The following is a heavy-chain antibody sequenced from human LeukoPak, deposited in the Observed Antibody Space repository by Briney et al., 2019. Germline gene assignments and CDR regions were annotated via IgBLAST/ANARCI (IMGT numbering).Heavy chain of an antibody. CDR2: INHSGRT. J-gene: IGHJ4*02. CDR1: GGSFSGYY. V-gene: IGHV4-34*01. D-gene: IGHD6-19*01. CDR3: ARHRSSGWPPFDY. Sequence: SETLSLTCAVYGGSFSGYYWSWIRQPPGKGLEWIGEINHSGRTNYNPSLKSRVTISVDTSKNQFSLKLSSVTAADTAVYYCARHRSSGWPPFDYWGQGTLVTVSS.